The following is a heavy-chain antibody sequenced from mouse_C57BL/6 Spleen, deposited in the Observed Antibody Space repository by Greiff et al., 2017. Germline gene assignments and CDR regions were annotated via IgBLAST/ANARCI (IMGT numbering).Heavy chain of an antibody. CDR1: GFTFSDYY. CDR3: ARQGPVGYYSFAY. V-gene: IGHV5-12*01. CDR2: ISNGGGST. Sequence: EVKVVESGGGLVQPGGSLKLSCAASGFTFSDYYMYWVRQTPEKRLEWVAYISNGGGSTYYPDTVKGRFTISRDNAKNTLYLQMSRLKSEDTAMYYCARQGPVGYYSFAYWGQGTLVTVSA. D-gene: IGHD2-3*01. J-gene: IGHJ3*01.